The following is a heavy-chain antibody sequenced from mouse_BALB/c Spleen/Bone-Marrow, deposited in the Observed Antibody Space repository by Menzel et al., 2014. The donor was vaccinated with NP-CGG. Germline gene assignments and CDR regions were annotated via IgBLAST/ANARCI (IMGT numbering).Heavy chain of an antibody. CDR1: GYSITSGY. D-gene: IGHD2-3*01. V-gene: IGHV3-8*02. J-gene: IGHJ2*01. CDR2: ISYSGST. CDR3: ATYDGYYFDY. Sequence: EVKLMESGPSLVKPSQTLSLTCSVTGYSITSGYWNWIRKFPGNKLESMGYISYSGSTYYSPSLKSRISITRDTSKNXYYLQLNSVTTEDTATYYCATYDGYYFDYWGQGTTLTVSS.